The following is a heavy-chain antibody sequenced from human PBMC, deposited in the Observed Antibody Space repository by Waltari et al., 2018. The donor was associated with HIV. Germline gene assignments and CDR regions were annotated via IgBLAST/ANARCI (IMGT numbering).Heavy chain of an antibody. D-gene: IGHD3-3*01. Sequence: VQLVESGGGLVKPGESLRLSCAGSGFAFGKYTLSWVRQAPGKWLEWISTIGSTSGYIEYADSVKGRFTVSRDNAKKSLSLQMNSLRAEDAAVYYCARGLTIFGDVIPYYFDHWGQGSLVTVSS. CDR2: IGSTSGYI. V-gene: IGHV3-21*01. CDR1: GFAFGKYT. CDR3: ARGLTIFGDVIPYYFDH. J-gene: IGHJ4*01.